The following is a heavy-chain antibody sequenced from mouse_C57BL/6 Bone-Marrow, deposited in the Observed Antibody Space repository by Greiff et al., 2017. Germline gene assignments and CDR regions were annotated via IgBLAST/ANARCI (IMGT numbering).Heavy chain of an antibody. D-gene: IGHD2-4*01. CDR1: GYTFTDYY. Sequence: VQLQQSGPVLVKPGASVKMSCKASGYTFTDYYMNWVKQSHGKSLEWIGVINPYNGGTSYNQKFKGKATLTVDKSSSTAYMELNSLTSEDSAVYYCARYDWEFDYCGQGTTLTVS. CDR3: ARYDWEFDY. J-gene: IGHJ2*01. V-gene: IGHV1-19*01. CDR2: INPYNGGT.